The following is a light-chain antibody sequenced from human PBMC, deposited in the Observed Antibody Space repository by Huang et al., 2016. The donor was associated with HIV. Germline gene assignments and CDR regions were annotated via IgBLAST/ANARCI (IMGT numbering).Light chain of an antibody. Sequence: VLTQSPGTLSLSPGERATLSCRASHAISSSYLAWYQQKPGQAPRLLIFNTSNSATGIPDRFSGSGSGTDFTLTITRLEPEDFAVYFCHQYGTAPRTFGQGTKLEMK. J-gene: IGKJ2*01. V-gene: IGKV3-20*01. CDR1: HAISSSY. CDR3: HQYGTAPRT. CDR2: NTS.